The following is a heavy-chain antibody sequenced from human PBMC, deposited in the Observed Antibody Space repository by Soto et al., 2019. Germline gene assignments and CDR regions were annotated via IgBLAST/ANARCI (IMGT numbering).Heavy chain of an antibody. J-gene: IGHJ4*02. CDR3: ATTAGYYYDSSGYYYRTFGY. CDR2: IYWDDDK. Sequence: SGPTLVNPTQTLTLTCTFSGFSLSTSGVGVGWIRQPPGKALEWLALIYWDDDKRYSPSLKSRLTITKDTSKNHVVLTMTNMDPVYTATYYCATTAGYYYDSSGYYYRTFGYWGQGTLVTVSS. V-gene: IGHV2-5*02. D-gene: IGHD3-22*01. CDR1: GFSLSTSGVG.